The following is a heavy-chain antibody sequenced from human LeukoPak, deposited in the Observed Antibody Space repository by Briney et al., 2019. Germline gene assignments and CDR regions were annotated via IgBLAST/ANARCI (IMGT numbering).Heavy chain of an antibody. CDR1: GFTFSDYA. D-gene: IGHD1-26*01. V-gene: IGHV3-23*01. CDR3: AKVSGYSGSYASNYFDY. CDR2: ISGSGGST. J-gene: IGHJ4*02. Sequence: PGGSLRLSCAASGFTFSDYAMSWVRQAPGKGLEWVSAISGSGGSTYYADSVKGRFTISRVNSKNTLYLQMNSLRAEDTAVYYCAKVSGYSGSYASNYFDYWGQGTLVTVSS.